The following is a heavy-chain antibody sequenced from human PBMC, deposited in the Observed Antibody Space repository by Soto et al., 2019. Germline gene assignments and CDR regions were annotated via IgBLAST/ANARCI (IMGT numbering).Heavy chain of an antibody. CDR1: GGSFSGYY. J-gene: IGHJ6*02. Sequence: LSLTCAVYGGSFSGYYWSWIRQPPGKGLEWIGEINHSGSTNYNPSLKSRVTISVDTSKNQFSLKLSSVTAADTAVYYCARGGCSGGSCYYMNYYYYGMDVWGQGTTVTVSS. CDR3: ARGGCSGGSCYYMNYYYYGMDV. D-gene: IGHD2-15*01. CDR2: INHSGST. V-gene: IGHV4-34*01.